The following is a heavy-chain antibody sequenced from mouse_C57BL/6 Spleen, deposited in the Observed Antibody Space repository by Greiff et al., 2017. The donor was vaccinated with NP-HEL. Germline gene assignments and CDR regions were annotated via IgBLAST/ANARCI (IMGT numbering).Heavy chain of an antibody. CDR1: GYTFTSYW. CDR3: ARGTGTDFDY. CDR2: IDPSDSET. V-gene: IGHV1-52*01. J-gene: IGHJ2*01. D-gene: IGHD4-1*01. Sequence: QVQLKQPGAELVRPGSSVKLSCKASGYTFTSYWMHWVKQRPIQGLEWIGNIDPSDSETHYNQKFKDKATLTVDKSSSTAYMQLSSLTSEDSAVYCCARGTGTDFDYWGQGTTLTVSS.